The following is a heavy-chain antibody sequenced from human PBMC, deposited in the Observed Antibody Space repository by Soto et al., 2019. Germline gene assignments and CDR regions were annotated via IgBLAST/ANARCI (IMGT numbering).Heavy chain of an antibody. V-gene: IGHV1-18*01. CDR3: AGDFHCSCGRCYDCFDP. CDR2: ISTYNDKR. Sequence: QVQLVQSGAEVKKPGASVKVSCKASGYTFTSYGISWVRQAPGQGLEWMGWISTYNDKRDYAQKLQGRVTMTTDKAPSTSYMERSSRRSDDTALYYCAGDFHCSCGRCYDCFDPWVQGSLVTVSS. J-gene: IGHJ5*02. D-gene: IGHD2-15*01. CDR1: GYTFTSYG.